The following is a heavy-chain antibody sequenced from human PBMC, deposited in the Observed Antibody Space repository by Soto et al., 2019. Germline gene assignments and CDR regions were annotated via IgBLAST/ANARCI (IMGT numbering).Heavy chain of an antibody. V-gene: IGHV4-39*01. Sequence: PSETLSLTCTVSGGSISSSSYYWGWIRQPPGKGLEWIGSIYYSGSTYYNPSLKSRVTISVDTSKNQFSLKLSSVTAADTAVYYCARSQDGYYDSSGWAYFDYWGQGTLVTVSS. D-gene: IGHD3-22*01. J-gene: IGHJ4*02. CDR3: ARSQDGYYDSSGWAYFDY. CDR1: GGSISSSSYY. CDR2: IYYSGST.